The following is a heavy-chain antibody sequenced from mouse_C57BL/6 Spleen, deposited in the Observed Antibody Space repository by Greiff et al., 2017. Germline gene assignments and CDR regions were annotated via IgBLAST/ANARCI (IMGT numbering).Heavy chain of an antibody. CDR3: ARAGTGTSWYFDV. Sequence: VQLQQSGAELAKPGASVKLSCKASGYTFTSYWMHWVKQRPGQGLEWIGYINPSSGYTKYNQKFKDKATLTADKSSSTAYMQLSSLTYEDSAVXYCARAGTGTSWYFDVWGTGTTVTVSS. D-gene: IGHD4-1*01. V-gene: IGHV1-7*01. CDR2: INPSSGYT. J-gene: IGHJ1*03. CDR1: GYTFTSYW.